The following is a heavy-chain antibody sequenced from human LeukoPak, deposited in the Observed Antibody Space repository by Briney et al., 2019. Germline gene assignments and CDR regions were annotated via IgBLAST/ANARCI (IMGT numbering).Heavy chain of an antibody. CDR2: IIPIFGTA. V-gene: IGHV1-69*13. D-gene: IGHD3-3*01. CDR3: ARGSTYYDFWSGYYTRSWSVLDGMDV. Sequence: AASVKVSCKASGGTFSSYAISWVRQAPGQGLEWMGGIIPIFGTANYAQKFQGRVTITADESTSTAYMELSSLRSEDTAVYYCARGSTYYDFWSGYYTRSWSVLDGMDVWGQGTTVTVSS. CDR1: GGTFSSYA. J-gene: IGHJ6*02.